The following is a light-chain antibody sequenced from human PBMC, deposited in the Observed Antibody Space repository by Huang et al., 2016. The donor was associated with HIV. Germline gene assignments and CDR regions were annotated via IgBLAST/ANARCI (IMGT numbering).Light chain of an antibody. CDR1: QSVSSY. J-gene: IGKJ1*01. V-gene: IGKV3-11*01. CDR3: QHHNNWPS. CDR2: DAS. Sequence: IVLTQSPGTLSLSPGERATLSCRASQSVSSYLAWYQQKPGQAPRLLIYDASKRATGSPARCSGSGSGTDFTLTISSLQPEDFAVYFCQHHNNWPSFGQGTKVAI.